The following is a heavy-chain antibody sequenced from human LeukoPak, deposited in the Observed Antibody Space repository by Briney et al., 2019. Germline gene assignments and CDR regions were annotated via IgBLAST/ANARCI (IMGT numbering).Heavy chain of an antibody. Sequence: GGSLRLSCAASGFTFSSYAMSWVRQAPGKGLEWVSAISGSGGSTYYADSVKGRFTISRDNSKNTLYLQMNSLRAEDTAVYYCAKDGGYDLYHYYMDVWGKGTTVTVSS. J-gene: IGHJ6*03. CDR2: ISGSGGST. CDR1: GFTFSSYA. CDR3: AKDGGYDLYHYYMDV. V-gene: IGHV3-23*01. D-gene: IGHD3-3*01.